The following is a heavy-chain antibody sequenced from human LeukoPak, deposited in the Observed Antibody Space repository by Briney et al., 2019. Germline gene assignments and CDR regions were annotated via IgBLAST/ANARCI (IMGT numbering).Heavy chain of an antibody. J-gene: IGHJ3*02. CDR3: ATSPGRDDYGDFGGNDAFDI. D-gene: IGHD4-17*01. CDR1: GYTFTSYY. CDR2: INPSGGST. Sequence: ASVKLSCKASGYTFTSYYMHWVRQAPGQGLQWMGVINPSGGSTSYAQKFQGRVTMTRDTSTSTVYMELISLRSEDTAVYYCATSPGRDDYGDFGGNDAFDIWGQGTMVTVSS. V-gene: IGHV1-46*01.